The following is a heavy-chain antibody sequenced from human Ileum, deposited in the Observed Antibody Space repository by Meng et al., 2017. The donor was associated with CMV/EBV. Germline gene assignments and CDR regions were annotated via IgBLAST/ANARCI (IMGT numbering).Heavy chain of an antibody. CDR3: TTDFDYSGSGSYRF. D-gene: IGHD3-10*01. J-gene: IGHJ4*02. V-gene: IGHV3-15*01. Sequence: GFTFSKTWINWVRQAPGKGLEWVGHIKTRTDAGTTFYAAPVNGRFTISRDDSKNTLFLQMNSLKTEDTAVYYCTTDFDYSGSGSYRFWGQGTLVTVSS. CDR2: IKTRTDAGTT. CDR1: GFTFSKTW.